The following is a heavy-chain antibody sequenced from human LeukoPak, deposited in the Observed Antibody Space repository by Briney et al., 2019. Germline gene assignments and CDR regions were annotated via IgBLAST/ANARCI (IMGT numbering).Heavy chain of an antibody. D-gene: IGHD1-1*01. V-gene: IGHV3-30*02. CDR3: AKDERAYYYYYMDV. J-gene: IGHJ6*03. CDR1: GFTFSSYG. CDR2: IRYDGSNK. Sequence: PGGSLRLSCAASGFTFSSYGMHWVRKAPGKGLEWVAFIRYDGSNKYYADSVKGRFTISRDNSKNTLYLQMNSLRAEDTAVYYCAKDERAYYYYYMDVWGKGTTVTVSS.